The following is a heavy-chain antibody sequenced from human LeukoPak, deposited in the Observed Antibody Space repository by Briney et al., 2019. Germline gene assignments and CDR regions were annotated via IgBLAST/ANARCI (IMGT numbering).Heavy chain of an antibody. CDR1: GGSISSGAYY. CDR3: ARNPNDSSGYYNYFDY. CDR2: IYHSGST. Sequence: SQTLSLTCTVSGGSISSGAYYWSWIRQPPGKGLEWIGYIYHSGSTYYNPSLKSRVTISVDRSKNQFSLKLSSVTAADTAVYYCARNPNDSSGYYNYFDYWGQGTLVTVSS. J-gene: IGHJ4*02. D-gene: IGHD3-22*01. V-gene: IGHV4-30-2*01.